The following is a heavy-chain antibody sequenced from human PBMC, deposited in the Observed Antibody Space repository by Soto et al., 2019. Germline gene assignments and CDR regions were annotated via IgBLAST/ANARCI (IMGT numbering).Heavy chain of an antibody. Sequence: QLQLQESGPGLVKPSETLSLTCTVSGGSISSSSYYWGWIRQPPGKGLEWIGSIYYSGSTYYNPSLKSRVTFAVATSKNQSAPKLSSVTAAATAVYYCARHVNASGEQTPSRWFDPWGQGTLVTVSS. CDR1: GGSISSSSYY. V-gene: IGHV4-39*01. CDR3: ARHVNASGEQTPSRWFDP. J-gene: IGHJ5*02. CDR2: IYYSGST. D-gene: IGHD3-16*01.